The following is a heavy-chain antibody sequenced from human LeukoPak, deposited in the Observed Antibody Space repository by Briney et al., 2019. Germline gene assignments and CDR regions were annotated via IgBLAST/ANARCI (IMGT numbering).Heavy chain of an antibody. V-gene: IGHV3-21*01. CDR3: ARTPLGSSSSTSENDY. CDR2: ISSSSSYI. Sequence: PAGSLRLSCAASGFTFSSYSMDWVRQAPGKGLEWVSSISSSSSYIYYADSVKGRFTISRDNAKNSLYLQMNSLRAEDTAVYYCARTPLGSSSSTSENDYWGHGTLVTVSS. J-gene: IGHJ4*01. D-gene: IGHD6-13*01. CDR1: GFTFSSYS.